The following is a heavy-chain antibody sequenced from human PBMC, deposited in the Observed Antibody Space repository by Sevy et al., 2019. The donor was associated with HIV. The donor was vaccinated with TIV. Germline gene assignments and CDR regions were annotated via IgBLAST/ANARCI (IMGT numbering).Heavy chain of an antibody. Sequence: GGSLRLSCAASGFTFSSYSMNWVRQAPGKGLEWVSYISSSSSTIYYADSVKGRFTISRDNAKNSLYLQMNSLRVEDTAVYYCARSPPGYCSGGSCYLDFDYWGQGTLVTVSS. CDR2: ISSSSSTI. V-gene: IGHV3-48*01. CDR3: ARSPPGYCSGGSCYLDFDY. J-gene: IGHJ4*02. D-gene: IGHD2-15*01. CDR1: GFTFSSYS.